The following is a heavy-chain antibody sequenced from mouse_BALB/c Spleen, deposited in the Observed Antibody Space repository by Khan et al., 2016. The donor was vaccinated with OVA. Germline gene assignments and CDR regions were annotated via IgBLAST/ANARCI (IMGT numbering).Heavy chain of an antibody. Sequence: QVQLQQSGAELVRPGVSVKISCKGSGYTFTDYAMHWVKQSHAKSLEWIGVISPYYGDANYSQKFKGRATMTVDRSSSTAYMELARLTSEDSAIYNVGRGGKFAYWGQGTLVTVSA. V-gene: IGHV1S137*01. J-gene: IGHJ3*01. CDR2: ISPYYGDA. D-gene: IGHD1-1*02. CDR1: GYTFTDYA. CDR3: GRGGKFAY.